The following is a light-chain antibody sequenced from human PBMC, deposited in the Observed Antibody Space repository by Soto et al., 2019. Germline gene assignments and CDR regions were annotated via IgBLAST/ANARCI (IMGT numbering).Light chain of an antibody. J-gene: IGKJ5*01. Sequence: EIVLTQSPGTLSLSPGERATLSCRASQSVSASYLAWYQQKPGQAPRLLMYGASSRATGIPDRFSGSVSGTDFTLTISRLEPEDFAVYYCQQYGSSPITFGQGTRLELK. V-gene: IGKV3-20*01. CDR2: GAS. CDR3: QQYGSSPIT. CDR1: QSVSASY.